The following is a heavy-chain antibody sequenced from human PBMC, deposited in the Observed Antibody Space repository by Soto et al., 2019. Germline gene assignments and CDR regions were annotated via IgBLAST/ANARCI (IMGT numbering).Heavy chain of an antibody. CDR2: INHSGST. V-gene: IGHV4-34*01. J-gene: IGHJ5*02. CDR1: GGSFSGYY. CDR3: ARVISYCTSTSCSAVGWFDP. Sequence: QVQLQQWGAGLLKPSETLSLTCAVYGGSFSGYYWSWIRQPPGKGLEWIGEINHSGSTNYNPSLKSRGTISVDTSKNQFALNLSYVTAADTAVYYCARVISYCTSTSCSAVGWFDPWGQGTLVTVSS. D-gene: IGHD2-2*01.